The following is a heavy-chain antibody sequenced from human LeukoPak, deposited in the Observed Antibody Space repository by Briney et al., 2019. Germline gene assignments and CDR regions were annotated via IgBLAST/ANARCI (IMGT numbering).Heavy chain of an antibody. V-gene: IGHV3-23*01. CDR3: AKYRIILHVHF. Sequence: PGGSLRLSCKASGFTFSSYDMSWVRQAPGKGLEWFAVISSSGGHTYYADSVKGRYPISRDNSQNTVHVQINSLRVEDTAIYYCAKYRIILHVHFWGRGTLVTVSS. CDR2: ISSSGGHT. J-gene: IGHJ4*02. D-gene: IGHD3-16*01. CDR1: GFTFSSYD.